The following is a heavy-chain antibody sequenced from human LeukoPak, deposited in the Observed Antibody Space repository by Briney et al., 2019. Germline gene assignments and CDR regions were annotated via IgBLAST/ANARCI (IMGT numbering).Heavy chain of an antibody. D-gene: IGHD4-11*01. J-gene: IGHJ4*02. CDR2: VRGSGTAT. CDR1: GFTFSTYA. V-gene: IGHV3-23*01. Sequence: GGSLRRSCAASGFTFSTYAMTWVRQAPGKGLEWVSAVRGSGTATYYADSVKGRFTISRDNYKNMLYLQMNSLRAEDTAIYYCAKTSRRDSTYDSPFDYWGQGTLVTVSS. CDR3: AKTSRRDSTYDSPFDY.